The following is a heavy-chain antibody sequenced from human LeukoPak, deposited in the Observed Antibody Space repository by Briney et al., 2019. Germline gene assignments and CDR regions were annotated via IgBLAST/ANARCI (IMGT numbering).Heavy chain of an antibody. V-gene: IGHV3-21*01. J-gene: IGHJ4*02. CDR3: AREVRGVIIGDFDY. CDR2: ISSCSSYI. Sequence: GGSLRLSCAASGFTFSSYSMNWVRQAPGKGLEWVSSISSCSSYIYYADSVKGRFTISRDNAKNSLYLQMNSLRAEDTAVYYCAREVRGVIIGDFDYWGQGTLVTVSS. D-gene: IGHD3-10*01. CDR1: GFTFSSYS.